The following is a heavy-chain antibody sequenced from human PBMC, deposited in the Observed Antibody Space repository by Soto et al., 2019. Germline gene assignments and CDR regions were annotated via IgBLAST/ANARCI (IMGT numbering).Heavy chain of an antibody. D-gene: IGHD3-9*01. V-gene: IGHV4-59*01. CDR2: IYYSGST. Sequence: SETLSLTCTVSGGSISSYYWSWIRQPPGKGLEWIGYIYYSGSTNYNPSLKSRVTISVDTSKNQFSLKLSSVTAADTAVYYCARDEHDILTGWRGFDPWGQGTLVTVSS. CDR1: GGSISSYY. J-gene: IGHJ5*02. CDR3: ARDEHDILTGWRGFDP.